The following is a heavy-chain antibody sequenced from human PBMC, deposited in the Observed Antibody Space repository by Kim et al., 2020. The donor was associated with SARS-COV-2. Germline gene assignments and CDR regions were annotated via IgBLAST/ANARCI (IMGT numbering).Heavy chain of an antibody. Sequence: SETLSLTCTVSGGSISSYYWSWIRQPPGKGLEWIGYIYYSGSTNYNPSLKSRVTISVDTSKNQFSLKLSSVTAADTAVYYCARGPPSPSEWFGELLRLGTYYYYGMDVWGQGTTVTVSS. CDR2: IYYSGST. D-gene: IGHD3-10*01. CDR3: ARGPPSPSEWFGELLRLGTYYYYGMDV. J-gene: IGHJ6*02. V-gene: IGHV4-59*13. CDR1: GGSISSYY.